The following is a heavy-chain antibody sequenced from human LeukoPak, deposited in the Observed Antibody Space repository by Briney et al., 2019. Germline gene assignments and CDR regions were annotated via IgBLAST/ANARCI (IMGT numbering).Heavy chain of an antibody. V-gene: IGHV3-7*01. D-gene: IGHD6-6*01. CDR1: GFTFSSYW. CDR2: IKQDGSEK. J-gene: IGHJ3*02. CDR3: VVPESDGAFDI. Sequence: PGGSLRLSCAASGFTFSSYWMSWVRQAPGKGLEWVASIKQDGSEKYYVDSVKGRFTISRDNAKNSLYLQMNSLRAEDTAVYYCVVPESDGAFDIWGQGTMVTVSS.